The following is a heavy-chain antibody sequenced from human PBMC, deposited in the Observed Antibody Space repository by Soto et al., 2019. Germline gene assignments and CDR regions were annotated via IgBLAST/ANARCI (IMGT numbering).Heavy chain of an antibody. J-gene: IGHJ4*02. Sequence: SETLSLTCAVSGCSISSGGYSWSWIRQPPGKGLEWIGYIYHSGSTYYNPSLKSRVTISRDNSKNTLYLQMNSLRAEDTAVYYCAKVYGVSKFDYWGQGTLVTVSS. CDR1: GCSISSGGYS. V-gene: IGHV4-30-2*01. CDR3: AKVYGVSKFDY. D-gene: IGHD2-8*01. CDR2: IYHSGST.